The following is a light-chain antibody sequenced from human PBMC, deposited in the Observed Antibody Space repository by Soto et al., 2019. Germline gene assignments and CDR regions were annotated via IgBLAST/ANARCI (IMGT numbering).Light chain of an antibody. CDR2: KAS. V-gene: IGKV1-5*03. CDR1: QIIDNW. Sequence: DTQMTQSPSTLSASVGDRVTITCRASQIIDNWLAWYQQKPGKAPKLLIYKASNLESGVPSRFSGSGYGTEFTLTISILQRDDTATYYSKENHSNFGRGTKVEIQ. CDR3: KENHSN. J-gene: IGKJ4*01.